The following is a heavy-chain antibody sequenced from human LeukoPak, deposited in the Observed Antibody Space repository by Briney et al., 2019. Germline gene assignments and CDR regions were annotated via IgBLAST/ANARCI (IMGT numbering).Heavy chain of an antibody. CDR3: ARDLSPKGHYYMDV. V-gene: IGHV4-4*07. Sequence: PSETLSLTCTVSGGSISSYYWSWIRQPAGKGLEWIGRIYTSGSTNYNPSLKSRVTMSVDTSENQFSLKLSSVTAADTAVYYCARDLSPKGHYYMDVWGKGTTVTVSS. J-gene: IGHJ6*03. CDR2: IYTSGST. CDR1: GGSISSYY.